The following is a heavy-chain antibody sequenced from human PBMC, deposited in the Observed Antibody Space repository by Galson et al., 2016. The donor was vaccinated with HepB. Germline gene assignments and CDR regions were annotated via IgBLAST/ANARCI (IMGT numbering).Heavy chain of an antibody. CDR2: INPTSGGS. V-gene: IGHV1-2*06. CDR3: ARTQNWTYDP. Sequence: SVKVSCKASGYTFTGYYIHWVRQAPGQGLEWMGRINPTSGGSHYARRFQGRVAMTRDTSISTAYMELRRLRSDDTAVYYCARTQNWTYDPRGQGTLVTVSS. J-gene: IGHJ5*02. CDR1: GYTFTGYY. D-gene: IGHD1-7*01.